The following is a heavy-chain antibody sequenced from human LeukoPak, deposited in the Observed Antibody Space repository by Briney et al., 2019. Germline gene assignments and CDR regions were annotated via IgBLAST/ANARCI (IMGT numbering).Heavy chain of an antibody. CDR2: TNPSGGST. CDR3: ARDLHYYGSGSYYNPPFDY. CDR1: GYTFTSYY. V-gene: IGHV1-46*01. Sequence: ASVKVSCKASGYTFTSYYMHWVRQAPGQGLEWMGITNPSGGSTSYAQKLQGRVTMTTDTSTSTAYMELRSLRSDDTAVYYCARDLHYYGSGSYYNPPFDYWGQGTLVTVSS. J-gene: IGHJ4*02. D-gene: IGHD3-10*01.